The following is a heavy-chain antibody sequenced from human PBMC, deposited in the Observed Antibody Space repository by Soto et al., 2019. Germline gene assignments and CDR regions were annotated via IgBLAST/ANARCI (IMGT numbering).Heavy chain of an antibody. CDR3: AREGQYDSSGPYFDY. CDR2: IIPIFGTA. D-gene: IGHD3-22*01. V-gene: IGHV1-69*13. J-gene: IGHJ4*02. CDR1: GGTFSSYA. Sequence: ASVKVSCKASGGTFSSYAISWVRQAPGQGLEWMGGIIPIFGTANYAQKFQGRVTITADESTSTAYMELSSLRSEDTAVYYCAREGQYDSSGPYFDYWGQGTLVTVSS.